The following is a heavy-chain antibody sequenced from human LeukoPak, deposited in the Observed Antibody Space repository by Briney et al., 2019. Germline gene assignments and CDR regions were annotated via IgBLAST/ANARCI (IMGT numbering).Heavy chain of an antibody. CDR2: IYYSGST. J-gene: IGHJ4*02. D-gene: IGHD2-21*02. Sequence: SETLSLTCTVSGGSISSYYWSWIRQPPGKGLEWIGYIYYSGSTNYNPSLKSRVTISVDTSKNQFSLKLSSVTAADTAVYYCASCGGGDCPIGGYWGQGTLATVSS. V-gene: IGHV4-59*01. CDR3: ASCGGGDCPIGGY. CDR1: GGSISSYY.